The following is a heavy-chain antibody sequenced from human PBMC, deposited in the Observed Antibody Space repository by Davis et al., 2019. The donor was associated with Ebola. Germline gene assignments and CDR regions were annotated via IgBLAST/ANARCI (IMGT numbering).Heavy chain of an antibody. CDR1: GGSISSYY. D-gene: IGHD1-1*01. V-gene: IGHV4-59*01. Sequence: SETLSLTCTVSGGSISSYYWSWIRQPPGKGLEWIGYIYYSGSTNYNPSLKSRVTISVDTSKNQFSLKLSSVTAADTAVYYCARDWFHGLETGILYYYYGMDVWGQGTTVTVSS. CDR2: IYYSGST. CDR3: ARDWFHGLETGILYYYYGMDV. J-gene: IGHJ6*02.